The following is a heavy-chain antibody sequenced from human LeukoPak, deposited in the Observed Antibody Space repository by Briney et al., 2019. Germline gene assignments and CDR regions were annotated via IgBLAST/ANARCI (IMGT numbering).Heavy chain of an antibody. V-gene: IGHV1-2*02. Sequence: ASVKVSCKASGYTFTGYYMHWVRQAPGQGLEWMGWINPNSGGTNYAQKFQGRVTMTRDTSISTAYMELSRLRSDDTAVYYCARDRGSLVEMATGASYYFDYWGQGTLVTVSS. CDR2: INPNSGGT. CDR3: ARDRGSLVEMATGASYYFDY. CDR1: GYTFTGYY. D-gene: IGHD5-24*01. J-gene: IGHJ4*02.